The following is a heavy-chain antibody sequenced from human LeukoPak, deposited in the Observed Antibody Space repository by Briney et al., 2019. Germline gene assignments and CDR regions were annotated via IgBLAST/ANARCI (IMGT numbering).Heavy chain of an antibody. CDR2: IYYSGST. Sequence: SETLSLTCTVSGGSISSSSYYWGWIRQPPGKGLEWIGSIYYSGSTYYNPSLKSRVTISVDTSKNQFSLKLSSVTAADTAVYYCARLRHGSGSYWDYYFDYWGQGTLVTVSS. J-gene: IGHJ4*02. CDR1: GGSISSSSYY. V-gene: IGHV4-39*01. CDR3: ARLRHGSGSYWDYYFDY. D-gene: IGHD3-10*01.